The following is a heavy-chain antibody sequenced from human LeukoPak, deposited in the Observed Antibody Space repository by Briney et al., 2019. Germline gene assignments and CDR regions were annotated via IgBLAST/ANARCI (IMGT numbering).Heavy chain of an antibody. CDR2: IRSKANSYAT. J-gene: IGHJ4*02. CDR3: AEDRGRRDYGDYEN. D-gene: IGHD4-17*01. CDR1: GFTFSGSA. Sequence: AGGSLRLSCAASGFTFSGSAMHWVRQASGKGLEWVGRIRSKANSYATAYAASVKGRFTISRDDSKNTAYLQMNSLRAEDMALYYCAEDRGRRDYGDYENWGQGTLVTVSS. V-gene: IGHV3-73*01.